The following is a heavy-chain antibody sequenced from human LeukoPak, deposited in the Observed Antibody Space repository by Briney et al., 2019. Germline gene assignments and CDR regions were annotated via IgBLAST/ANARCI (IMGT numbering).Heavy chain of an antibody. Sequence: SETLSLTCAVYGGSFSGYYWSWIRQSPGKGLEWIGEINHSGSTNYNPSLKSRVTISVDTSKNQFSLKLSSVTAADTAVYYCARGRFTMVRGVTRGAFDIWGQGTMVTVSS. CDR2: INHSGST. J-gene: IGHJ3*02. CDR1: GGSFSGYY. D-gene: IGHD3-10*01. CDR3: ARGRFTMVRGVTRGAFDI. V-gene: IGHV4-34*01.